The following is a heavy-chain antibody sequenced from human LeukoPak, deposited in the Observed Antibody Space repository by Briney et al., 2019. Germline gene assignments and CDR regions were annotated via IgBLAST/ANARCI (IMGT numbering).Heavy chain of an antibody. CDR1: GFTFSSYS. D-gene: IGHD1-26*01. CDR2: ISSRSSYI. V-gene: IGHV3-21*01. Sequence: GGSLRLSCAASGFTFSSYSMNWVRQAPGKGLEWVSSISSRSSYIYYADSVKGRFTISRDNAKNSLYLQMNSLRAEDTAVYYCGRSGRYRPSDLWGQGTLVTVSS. J-gene: IGHJ5*02. CDR3: GRSGRYRPSDL.